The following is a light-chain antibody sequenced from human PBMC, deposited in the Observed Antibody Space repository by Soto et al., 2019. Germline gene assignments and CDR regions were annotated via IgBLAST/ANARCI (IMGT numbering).Light chain of an antibody. CDR1: QGISSY. CDR3: QQGHTLPWT. V-gene: IGKV1-39*01. J-gene: IGKJ1*01. Sequence: DIQRTQSPSSLSASVGDRVTMTCRASQGISSYLNWYQLKPGKAPQLLIYDASNLQSGVPSRFSGSGSGTDFTLTISSLQPEDFASYYCQQGHTLPWTFGQGTKVEIK. CDR2: DAS.